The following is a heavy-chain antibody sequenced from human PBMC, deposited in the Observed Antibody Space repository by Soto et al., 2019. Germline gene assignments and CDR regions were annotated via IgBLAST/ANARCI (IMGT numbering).Heavy chain of an antibody. CDR2: INHSGST. CDR1: GGSFSGYY. Sequence: SETLSLTCAVYGGSFSGYYWSWIRQPPGKGLEWIGEINHSGSTNYNPSLKSRVTISVDTSKNQFSLKLSSVTAADTAAYFCAKPSIAARHYFDYWGQGTLVTVSS. V-gene: IGHV4-34*01. CDR3: AKPSIAARHYFDY. J-gene: IGHJ4*02. D-gene: IGHD6-6*01.